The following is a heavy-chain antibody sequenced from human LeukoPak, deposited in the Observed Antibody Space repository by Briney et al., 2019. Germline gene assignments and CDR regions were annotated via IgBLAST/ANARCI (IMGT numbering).Heavy chain of an antibody. Sequence: LETLSLTCTVSGGSISSYYWSWIRQPPGKGLEWIGYIYYSGSTNYNPSLKSRVTISVDTSKNQFSLKLSSVTAADTAVYYCATLWFGELYGVSYHWFDPWGQGTLVTVSS. CDR2: IYYSGST. V-gene: IGHV4-59*01. J-gene: IGHJ5*02. CDR1: GGSISSYY. D-gene: IGHD3-10*01. CDR3: ATLWFGELYGVSYHWFDP.